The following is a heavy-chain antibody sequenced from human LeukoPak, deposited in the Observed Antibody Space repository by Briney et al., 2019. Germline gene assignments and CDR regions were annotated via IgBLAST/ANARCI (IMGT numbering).Heavy chain of an antibody. Sequence: PGGSLRLSCAASGFTFTSYWMNWVRQAPGKGLEWVANMNQDGSEKYYVDSVKGRFTISRDNAKNSLYLQMNNLRAEDTAVYYCARGGELLRPADYWGQGALVTVSS. J-gene: IGHJ4*02. CDR3: ARGGELLRPADY. CDR2: MNQDGSEK. V-gene: IGHV3-7*01. D-gene: IGHD1-26*01. CDR1: GFTFTSYW.